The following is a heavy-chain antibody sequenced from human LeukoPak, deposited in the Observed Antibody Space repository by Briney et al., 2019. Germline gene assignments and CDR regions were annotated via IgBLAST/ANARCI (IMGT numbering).Heavy chain of an antibody. V-gene: IGHV3-7*03. CDR2: IKEDGSER. J-gene: IGHJ4*02. CDR1: GFTFSSYW. CDR3: ARSIMGGGAFDY. Sequence: PGGSLRVSCAASGFTFSSYWLNWVRQTPGKGLEWVANIKEDGSERYHVDSAKGRFTISRDNAKSSLYLQMNSLRAEDTALYYCARSIMGGGAFDYWGQGTQVTVSS. D-gene: IGHD3-10*01.